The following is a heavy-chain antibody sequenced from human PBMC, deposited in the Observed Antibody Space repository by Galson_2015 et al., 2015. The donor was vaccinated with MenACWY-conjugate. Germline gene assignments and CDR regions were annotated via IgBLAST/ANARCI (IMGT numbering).Heavy chain of an antibody. CDR3: AKDHGWVGATWAFDI. CDR1: GDSISSYY. CDR2: IYYSGNT. J-gene: IGHJ3*02. Sequence: SETLSLTCTVSGDSISSYYWSWIRQPPGKGLEWIGYIYYSGNTNYNPSLKSRVTISVDTSKNQFSLKLSSVTAADTAVYYCAKDHGWVGATWAFDIWGQGTMVTVSS. V-gene: IGHV4-59*01. D-gene: IGHD1-26*01.